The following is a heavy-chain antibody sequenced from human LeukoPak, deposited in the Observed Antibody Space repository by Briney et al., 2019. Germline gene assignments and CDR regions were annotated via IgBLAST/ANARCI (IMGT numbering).Heavy chain of an antibody. V-gene: IGHV3-7*01. Sequence: GGSLRLSCAGSGFSLRDYWMSWGRQAAGKGLEWVAHMDQDGSDKNYVGAVKGRFTISRDDDKNSLYLQMNNLRAEDTAVYYCAREPVDYYYYMDVWGKGTTVTVSS. CDR1: GFSLRDYW. CDR2: MDQDGSDK. J-gene: IGHJ6*03. D-gene: IGHD1-14*01. CDR3: AREPVDYYYYMDV.